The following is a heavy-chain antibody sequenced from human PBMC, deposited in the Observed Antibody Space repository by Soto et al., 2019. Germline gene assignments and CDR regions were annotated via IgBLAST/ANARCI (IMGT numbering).Heavy chain of an antibody. CDR2: ISYDGSNK. V-gene: IGHV3-30*18. CDR3: AKDVLAVAGTPYY. J-gene: IGHJ4*02. CDR1: GFTFSSYG. Sequence: GGSLRLSCAASGFTFSSYGMHWVRQAPGKGLEWVAVISYDGSNKYYADSVKGRFTISRDNSKNTLYLQMNSLRAEDTAVYYCAKDVLAVAGTPYYWGQGTLVTVSS. D-gene: IGHD6-19*01.